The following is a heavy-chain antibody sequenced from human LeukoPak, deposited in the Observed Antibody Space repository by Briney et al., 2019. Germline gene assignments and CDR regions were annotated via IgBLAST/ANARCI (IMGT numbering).Heavy chain of an antibody. D-gene: IGHD7-27*01. CDR3: ARGVGPLSWGYYYGMDV. Sequence: PSQTLSLTCTVSGGSISSGGYYWSWIRQHPGKGLEWIGYIYYSGSTYYNPSLKSRVTISVDTSKNQFSLKLSSVTAADTAVYYCARGVGPLSWGYYYGMDVWGQGTTVTVSS. CDR2: IYYSGST. CDR1: GGSISSGGYY. J-gene: IGHJ6*02. V-gene: IGHV4-31*03.